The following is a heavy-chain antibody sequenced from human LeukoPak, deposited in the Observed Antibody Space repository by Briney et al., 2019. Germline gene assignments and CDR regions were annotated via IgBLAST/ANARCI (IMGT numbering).Heavy chain of an antibody. V-gene: IGHV1-2*02. CDR1: GYTFTGYY. CDR3: ARDGSSSTSCFDY. Sequence: ASVKVSCKASGYTFTGYYMHWVRQAPGQGLEWMGLINPNSGGTNYAQKFQGRVTMTRDTSISTAYMELSRLRSDDTAVYYCARDGSSSTSCFDYWGQGNLVTVSS. CDR2: INPNSGGT. J-gene: IGHJ4*02. D-gene: IGHD2-2*01.